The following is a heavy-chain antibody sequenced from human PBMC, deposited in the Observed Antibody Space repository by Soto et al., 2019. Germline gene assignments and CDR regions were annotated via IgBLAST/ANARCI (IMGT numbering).Heavy chain of an antibody. V-gene: IGHV3-23*01. CDR1: GFSFSNNA. CDR2: ISGSGGST. D-gene: IGHD4-17*01. Sequence: EVHLLESGGGLVQPGGSLRLSCAASGFSFSNNAMSWVRQAPGKGLEWVSVISGSGGSTYYADSEKGRFTISRDNSKNMRSLQMSSLRAEDTAVYYCAKHNGFYGDYVDYWGQGILVTVSS. CDR3: AKHNGFYGDYVDY. J-gene: IGHJ4*02.